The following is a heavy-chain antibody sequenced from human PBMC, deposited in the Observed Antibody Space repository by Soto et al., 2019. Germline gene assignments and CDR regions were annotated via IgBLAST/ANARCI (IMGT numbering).Heavy chain of an antibody. J-gene: IGHJ6*03. CDR2: IYYIGST. D-gene: IGHD1-1*01. Sequence: SETLSLTCTVSGGSISSYYWSWIRQPPGKGLEWIGYIYYIGSTNYNPSLKSRVTISVDTSKNQFSLKLSSVTAADTAVYYCARHRRSPGTYYYYYMDVWGKGTTVTVSS. CDR1: GGSISSYY. CDR3: ARHRRSPGTYYYYYMDV. V-gene: IGHV4-59*08.